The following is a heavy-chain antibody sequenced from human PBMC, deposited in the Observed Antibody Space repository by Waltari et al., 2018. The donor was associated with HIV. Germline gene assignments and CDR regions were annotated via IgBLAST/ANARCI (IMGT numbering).Heavy chain of an antibody. V-gene: IGHV3-53*01. D-gene: IGHD3-10*01. Sequence: EVQLVESGGGLIQPGGSLRLSCAASGFTVSSNYMSWVRQAPGKGLEWVSVIYSGGSTYYADSVKGRFTISRDNSKNTLYLQMNSLRAEDTAVYYCARDLSTVRGVSPWFDPWGQGTLVTVSS. CDR1: GFTVSSNY. CDR2: IYSGGST. J-gene: IGHJ5*02. CDR3: ARDLSTVRGVSPWFDP.